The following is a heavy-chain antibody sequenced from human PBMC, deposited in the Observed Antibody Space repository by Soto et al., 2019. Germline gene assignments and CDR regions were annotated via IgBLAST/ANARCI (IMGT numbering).Heavy chain of an antibody. J-gene: IGHJ4*02. D-gene: IGHD4-17*01. CDR2: IRTRPNNNAQ. Sequence: EVQLVQSGGGLVNPGGSRKLPCVASGFPFSGFAMPWVRQAPGKGLGWVGRIRTRPNNNAQINSASVRGRFTISRDDSRSATYLQMDSLKTEDTAVYYCARPEDPYGYPEAFDYWGQGTLVTVAS. CDR1: GFPFSGFA. CDR3: ARPEDPYGYPEAFDY. V-gene: IGHV3-73*02.